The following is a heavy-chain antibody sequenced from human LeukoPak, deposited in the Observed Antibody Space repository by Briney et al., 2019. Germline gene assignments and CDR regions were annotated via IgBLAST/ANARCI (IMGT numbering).Heavy chain of an antibody. Sequence: SVKVSCKASGGTLSSYAISWVRQAPGQGLEWMGGIIPIFGTANYAQKFQGRVTITTDESTSTAYMELSSLRSEDTAVYYCVSENGFGEFSSYYWGQGTLVTVSS. V-gene: IGHV1-69*05. D-gene: IGHD3-10*01. CDR3: VSENGFGEFSSYY. CDR1: GGTLSSYA. J-gene: IGHJ4*02. CDR2: IIPIFGTA.